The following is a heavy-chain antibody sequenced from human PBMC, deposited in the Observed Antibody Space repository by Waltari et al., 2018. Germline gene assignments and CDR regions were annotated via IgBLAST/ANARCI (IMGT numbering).Heavy chain of an antibody. J-gene: IGHJ4*02. Sequence: QVQLVQSGAEVKKPGASVKVSCKASGYTFTGYYMHWVRQAPGQGLEWMGWINPNSGGTNYAQKLQGRVTMTRDTSISTAYMELSRLRSDDTAVYYCARDVWELAGGDDYWGQGTLVTVSS. CDR1: GYTFTGYY. CDR3: ARDVWELAGGDDY. V-gene: IGHV1-2*02. CDR2: INPNSGGT. D-gene: IGHD1-26*01.